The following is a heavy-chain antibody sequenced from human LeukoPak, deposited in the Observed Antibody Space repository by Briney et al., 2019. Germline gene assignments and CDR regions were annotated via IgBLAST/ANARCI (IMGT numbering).Heavy chain of an antibody. CDR1: GYSFTNYW. D-gene: IGHD3-22*01. CDR3: ARMKTYYYDSSGYSQGTCFDY. CDR2: IYPGDSDT. Sequence: GESLKISCKGSGYSFTNYWIGWVRQMPGKGLEWMGIIYPGDSDTRYSPSFQGQVTISADKSISTAYLQWSSLKASDTAMYYCARMKTYYYDSSGYSQGTCFDYWGQGTLVTVSS. V-gene: IGHV5-51*01. J-gene: IGHJ4*02.